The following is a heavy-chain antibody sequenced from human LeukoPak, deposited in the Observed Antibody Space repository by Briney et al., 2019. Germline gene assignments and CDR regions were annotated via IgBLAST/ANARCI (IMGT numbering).Heavy chain of an antibody. D-gene: IGHD3-22*01. Sequence: GESLKISCKGSGYSFTNYWIGWVRQTPGKGLEWMGIVYPGDSDTRYSPSFRGQVTISADKSISTAYLQWSSLKASDTAMYYCARLVYDRSAYCFDYWGQGTLVTVSS. CDR1: GYSFTNYW. J-gene: IGHJ4*02. CDR2: VYPGDSDT. CDR3: ARLVYDRSAYCFDY. V-gene: IGHV5-51*01.